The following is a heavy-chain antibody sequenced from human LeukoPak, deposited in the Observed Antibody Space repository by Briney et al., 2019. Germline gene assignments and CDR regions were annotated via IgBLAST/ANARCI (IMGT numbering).Heavy chain of an antibody. CDR3: AKGFGGRGGLFYI. D-gene: IGHD3-16*01. J-gene: IGHJ3*02. V-gene: IGHV3-30*02. Sequence: GGSLRLSCAASGFTFSNYGIHWVRQAPGKGLDWVAFIGYDGSSKYYVESVKGRFTISRDNSKNTLYLQMNSLRAEDTAVYYCAKGFGGRGGLFYIGGKGMMVTVSS. CDR2: IGYDGSSK. CDR1: GFTFSNYG.